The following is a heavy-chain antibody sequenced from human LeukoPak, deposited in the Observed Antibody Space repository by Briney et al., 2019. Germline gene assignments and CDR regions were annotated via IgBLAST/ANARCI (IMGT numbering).Heavy chain of an antibody. CDR2: IYSDGRT. D-gene: IGHD3-22*01. V-gene: IGHV3-53*01. J-gene: IGHJ3*02. CDR1: GFTVSSNY. CDR3: ARGLFLSGYLDAFDI. Sequence: GGSLRLSCAASGFTVSSNYMNWVRQAPGKGLEWVSLIYSDGRTYYADSVKGGCTISRDGSKNTLYLQMNSLRVEDTAVYYCARGLFLSGYLDAFDIWGQGQWSPSL.